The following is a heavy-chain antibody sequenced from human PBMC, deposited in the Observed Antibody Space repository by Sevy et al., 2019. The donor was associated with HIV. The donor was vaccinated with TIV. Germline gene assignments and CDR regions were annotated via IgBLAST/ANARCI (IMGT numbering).Heavy chain of an antibody. V-gene: IGHV4-34*01. Sequence: SETLSLTCAVYGGSFSGYYWSWIRQPPGKGLEWIGEINHSGSTNYNPSLKSRVTISVDTSKNQFSLKLSYVTAADTAVYYCARIEVGYCSGGSCSRYYYYYGMDVWGQGTTVTVSS. J-gene: IGHJ6*02. CDR3: ARIEVGYCSGGSCSRYYYYYGMDV. CDR2: INHSGST. CDR1: GGSFSGYY. D-gene: IGHD2-15*01.